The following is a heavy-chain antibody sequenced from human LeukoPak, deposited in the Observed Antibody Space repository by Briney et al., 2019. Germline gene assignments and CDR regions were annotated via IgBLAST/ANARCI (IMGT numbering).Heavy chain of an antibody. CDR2: IYYSGST. Sequence: SETLSLTCTVSGGSISSYYWSWIRQPPGKGLEWIGYIYYSGSTNYNPSLNSRVTISVDTSKNQFSLKLSSVTAADTAVYYCARDDRRLVDAFDIWGQGTMVTVSS. CDR1: GGSISSYY. J-gene: IGHJ3*02. V-gene: IGHV4-59*12. CDR3: ARDDRRLVDAFDI.